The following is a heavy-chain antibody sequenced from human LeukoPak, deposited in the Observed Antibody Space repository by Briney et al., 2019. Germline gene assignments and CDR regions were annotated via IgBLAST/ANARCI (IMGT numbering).Heavy chain of an antibody. CDR1: GFTFSSYA. Sequence: GGSLRLSCAASGFTFSSYAMNWVRQAPGRGLEWVSSISSNSDSDYIYYADSVKGRFTISRDNAENSLYLQMNSLRAEDSAEYYCAKSLLTTATGTGRAFDIWGQGTMVTVSA. D-gene: IGHD1-1*01. V-gene: IGHV3-21*04. J-gene: IGHJ3*02. CDR3: AKSLLTTATGTGRAFDI. CDR2: ISSNSDSDYI.